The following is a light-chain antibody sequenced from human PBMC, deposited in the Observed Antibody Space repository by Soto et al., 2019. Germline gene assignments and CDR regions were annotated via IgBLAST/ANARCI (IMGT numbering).Light chain of an antibody. CDR1: SSDVGGYNY. CDR2: DVS. V-gene: IGLV2-14*03. CDR3: SSYTSSSTLYVV. J-gene: IGLJ2*01. Sequence: QSALTQPASVSGSPGQSIAISCTGTSSDVGGYNYVSWYQHHPGKAPKLMIYDVSNRPSRVSNRFSGSKSGNTASLTISGLQAEDEADYYCSSYTSSSTLYVVFGGGTKLTV.